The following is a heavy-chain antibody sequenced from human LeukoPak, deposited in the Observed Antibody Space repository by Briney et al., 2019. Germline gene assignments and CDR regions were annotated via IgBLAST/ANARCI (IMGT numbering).Heavy chain of an antibody. Sequence: GGSLRLSCTASGFTFTSYAMSWVRQAPGKGLEWVSTISGSGGNTYYADSVKGRFTISRDDPKNTVYLQMNSLRADDTALYYCAKEGFGDWGQGTLVTVSS. J-gene: IGHJ4*02. V-gene: IGHV3-23*01. CDR1: GFTFTSYA. CDR3: AKEGFGD. CDR2: ISGSGGNT. D-gene: IGHD3-10*01.